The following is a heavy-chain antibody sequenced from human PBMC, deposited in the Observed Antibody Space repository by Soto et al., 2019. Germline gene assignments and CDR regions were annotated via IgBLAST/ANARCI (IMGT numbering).Heavy chain of an antibody. CDR1: GDSIRSSKYY. D-gene: IGHD3-16*01. V-gene: IGHV4-39*02. J-gene: IGHJ4*02. CDR2: IYYSGSI. Sequence: ASETLSLTCNVSGDSIRSSKYYWGWIRQPPGKGLEWIGTIYYSGSIYYNPSLKSRVTISIDTSKNHFSLKLSSVTAADTAVYYCAKGSGSSAYSPLDYWGQGTLVTVSS. CDR3: AKGSGSSAYSPLDY.